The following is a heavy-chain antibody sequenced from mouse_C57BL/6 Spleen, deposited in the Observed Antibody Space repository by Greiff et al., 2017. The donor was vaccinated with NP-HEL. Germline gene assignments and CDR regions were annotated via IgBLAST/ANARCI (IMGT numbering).Heavy chain of an antibody. V-gene: IGHV1-69*01. CDR3: ARLTGKGFDY. J-gene: IGHJ2*01. Sequence: VQLQQSGAELVMPGASVKLSCKASGYTFTSYWMHWVKQRPGQGLEWIGEIDPSDSYTNYNQKFKGKSTLTVDKSSSTAYMQLSSLTSEDSAVYYCARLTGKGFDYWGQGTTLTVSS. CDR1: GYTFTSYW. CDR2: IDPSDSYT. D-gene: IGHD4-1*01.